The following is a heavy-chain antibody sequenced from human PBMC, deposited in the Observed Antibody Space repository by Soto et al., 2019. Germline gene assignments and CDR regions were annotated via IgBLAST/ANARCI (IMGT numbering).Heavy chain of an antibody. D-gene: IGHD3-10*01. V-gene: IGHV1-18*04. CDR2: ISAYNGNT. J-gene: IGHJ5*02. Sequence: QVQLVQSGAEVKKPGASVKVSCKASGSTFTSYGSSWVRQSPGQGLEWMGWISAYNGNTNYAQKLQGRVTMTTDTSTSTAYMERRSLRSDDTAVYYCARDGSIVRGGNWFDPWGQGTLVTVSS. CDR3: ARDGSIVRGGNWFDP. CDR1: GSTFTSYG.